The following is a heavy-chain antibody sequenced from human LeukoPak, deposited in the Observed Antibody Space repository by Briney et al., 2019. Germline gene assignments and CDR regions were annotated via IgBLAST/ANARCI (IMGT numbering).Heavy chain of an antibody. Sequence: PSETLSLTCTVSGGSISSYYWSWIRQPAGKGLEWIGRIYTSGSTNYNPSLKSRVTMSVDTSKNQFSLKLSSVTTADTAVYYCAGDIFGDLRSDDAFDIWGQETMVTLSS. CDR1: GGSISSYY. D-gene: IGHD4-17*01. CDR3: AGDIFGDLRSDDAFDI. CDR2: IYTSGST. V-gene: IGHV4-4*07. J-gene: IGHJ3*02.